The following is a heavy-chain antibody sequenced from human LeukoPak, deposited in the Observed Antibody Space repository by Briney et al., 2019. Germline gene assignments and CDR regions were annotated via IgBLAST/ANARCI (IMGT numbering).Heavy chain of an antibody. J-gene: IGHJ4*02. CDR1: GFTFSSYA. Sequence: GGSLRLSCAASGFTFSSYAMHWVRQAPGKGLEWVAVISCDGSNKYYADSVKGRFTISRDNSKNTLYLQMNSLRAEDTAVYYCARDRSGWYFDYWGQGTLVTVSS. V-gene: IGHV3-30-3*01. D-gene: IGHD6-19*01. CDR2: ISCDGSNK. CDR3: ARDRSGWYFDY.